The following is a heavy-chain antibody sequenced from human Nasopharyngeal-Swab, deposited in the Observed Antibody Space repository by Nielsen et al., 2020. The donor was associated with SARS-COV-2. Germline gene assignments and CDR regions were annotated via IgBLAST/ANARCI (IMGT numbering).Heavy chain of an antibody. J-gene: IGHJ6*02. Sequence: SETLSPTCTPPGGPTRNSNYYWGSIRQPPGKGLEWIGRIYYTGITYSNPSLKSRVTISEDTSKHQFSLKLSSVTAADMAVYYCAILVDTLPLDVWGQGTTVTVSS. V-gene: IGHV4-39*01. CDR2: IYYTGIT. CDR3: AILVDTLPLDV. CDR1: GGPTRNSNYY. D-gene: IGHD5-18*01.